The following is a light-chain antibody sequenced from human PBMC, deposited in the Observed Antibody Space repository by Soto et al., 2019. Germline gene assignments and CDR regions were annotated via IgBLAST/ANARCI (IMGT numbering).Light chain of an antibody. CDR1: SSDVAFYNL. CDR3: CSYAGSSTLV. CDR2: EDF. J-gene: IGLJ2*01. V-gene: IGLV2-23*01. Sequence: QSALTQPASVSGSPGQSITISCTGTSSDVAFYNLVSWYQQHPGKAPKLMIYEDFKRPSGVSSRFSGSKSGNTASLTISGLQAEDEGDYFCCSYAGSSTLVFGGGTKVTVL.